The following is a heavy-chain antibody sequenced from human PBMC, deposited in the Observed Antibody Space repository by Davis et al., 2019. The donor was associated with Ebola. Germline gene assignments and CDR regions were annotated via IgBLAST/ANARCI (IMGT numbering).Heavy chain of an antibody. V-gene: IGHV3-33*08. CDR1: GFTFSSYA. Sequence: GESLKISCAASGFTFSSYAMSWVRQAPGKGLEWVAVIWYDGSNKYYADSVKGRFTISRDNSKNTLYLQMNSLRAEDTAVYYCARRDYDSSGYLYYYGMDVWGQGTTVTVSS. CDR3: ARRDYDSSGYLYYYGMDV. D-gene: IGHD3-22*01. J-gene: IGHJ6*02. CDR2: IWYDGSNK.